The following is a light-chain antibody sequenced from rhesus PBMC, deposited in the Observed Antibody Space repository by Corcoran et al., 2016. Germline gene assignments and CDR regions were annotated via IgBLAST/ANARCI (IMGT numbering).Light chain of an antibody. CDR1: SGDIGGYSS. V-gene: IGLV2-32*02. CDR3: TSYAGSNTDV. J-gene: IGLJ6*01. Sequence: QAALTQPRSVSGSPGQSVTISCTGTSGDIGGYSSVSWYQQHPGTAPKLMIYEVSKRPSGVSDRFSGSKSGNTASLTISGLQAEDEADYYCTSYAGSNTDVFGSGTKLTVL. CDR2: EVS.